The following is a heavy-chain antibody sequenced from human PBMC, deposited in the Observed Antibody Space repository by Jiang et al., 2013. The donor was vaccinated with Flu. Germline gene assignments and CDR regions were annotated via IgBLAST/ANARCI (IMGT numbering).Heavy chain of an antibody. V-gene: IGHV4-39*07. CDR3: AREGILTSEDIVVVPAAKDY. Sequence: LLKPSETLSLTCTVSGGSISSSSYYWGWIRQPPGKGLEWIGSIYYSGSTYYNPSLKSRVTISVDTSKNQFSLKLSSVTAADTAVYYCAREGILTSEDIVVVPAAKDYWGQGTPGHRLL. CDR2: IYYSGST. CDR1: GGSISSSSYY. J-gene: IGHJ4*02. D-gene: IGHD2-2*01.